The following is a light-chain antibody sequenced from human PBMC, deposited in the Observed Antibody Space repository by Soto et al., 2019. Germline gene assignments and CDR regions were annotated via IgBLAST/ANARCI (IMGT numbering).Light chain of an antibody. CDR1: QSISSY. V-gene: IGKV1-39*01. CDR3: QQSYSRVT. J-gene: IGKJ1*01. Sequence: DIRMTRSPSSLSASVGDGVTITCRASQSISSYVSWYQQKPGKAPKLLIYAASRLQSGVPSRFSGSRSGTDFTLTISSLQPEDFATYYCQQSYSRVTFGQGTKVDIK. CDR2: AAS.